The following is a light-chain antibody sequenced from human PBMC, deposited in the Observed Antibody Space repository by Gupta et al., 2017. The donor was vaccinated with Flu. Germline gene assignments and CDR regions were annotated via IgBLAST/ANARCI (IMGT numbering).Light chain of an antibody. CDR1: SSNIGGNT. CDR2: SSN. V-gene: IGLV1-44*01. CDR3: AAWDDSLKGPV. J-gene: IGLJ3*02. Sequence: QSVLTQPPSASGTPGQRVTISCSGSSSNIGGNTLNWYQQLPGTAPKLLIYSSNKRPSGVPDRFSGSKSGTSASLAIGGLQSEDEADYYCAAWDDSLKGPVFGGGTKLTVL.